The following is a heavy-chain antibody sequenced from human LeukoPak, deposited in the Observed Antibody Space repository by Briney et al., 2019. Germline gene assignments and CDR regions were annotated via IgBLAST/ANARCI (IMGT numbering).Heavy chain of an antibody. D-gene: IGHD4-23*01. J-gene: IGHJ4*02. CDR2: INHSGST. Sequence: SETLSLTCAVYGGSFSGYYWSWIRQPPGKGLEWIGEINHSGSTNYNPSLKSRVTISVDTSKNQFSLKLSSVTAADTAVYYCARDDYGGNSKLDYWGQGTLVTVSS. V-gene: IGHV4-34*01. CDR3: ARDDYGGNSKLDY. CDR1: GGSFSGYY.